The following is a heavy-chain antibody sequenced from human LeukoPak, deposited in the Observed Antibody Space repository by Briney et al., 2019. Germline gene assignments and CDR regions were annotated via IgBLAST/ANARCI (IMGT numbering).Heavy chain of an antibody. CDR3: ARDDDFWSGSNWFDP. J-gene: IGHJ5*02. D-gene: IGHD3-3*01. V-gene: IGHV1-2*02. Sequence: ASVKVSCKASGYTFTGYYMHWVRQAPGQGLEWMGWINPNSGGTNYAQKFQGRVTMTRDTSISTAYMELSRLRSDDTAVYYCARDDDFWSGSNWFDPWGQGTLVTVSS. CDR2: INPNSGGT. CDR1: GYTFTGYY.